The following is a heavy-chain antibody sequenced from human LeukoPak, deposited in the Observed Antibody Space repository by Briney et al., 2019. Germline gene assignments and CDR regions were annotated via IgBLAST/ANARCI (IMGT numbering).Heavy chain of an antibody. V-gene: IGHV4-59*08. CDR1: GGSISSYY. Sequence: SETLSLTCTVSGGSISSYYWSWIRQPPGKGLEWIGYIYYSGSTNYNPSLKSRVTISVDTSKNQFSLKLSSVTAADTAVYYCASEIAVAGTGWFDPWGQGTLVTVSS. J-gene: IGHJ5*02. CDR3: ASEIAVAGTGWFDP. D-gene: IGHD6-19*01. CDR2: IYYSGST.